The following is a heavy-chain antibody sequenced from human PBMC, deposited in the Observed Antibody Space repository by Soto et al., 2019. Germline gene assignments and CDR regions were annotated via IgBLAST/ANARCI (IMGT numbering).Heavy chain of an antibody. CDR1: GFIFSNYV. J-gene: IGHJ4*02. CDR3: EKSPRALITFDS. Sequence: HPGGTLRLSCAAPGFIFSNYVMSWVRQAPGKELEWVSSISDSGGTSYYADSVKGRFTISRDNSKNTLYLQMNSLRAEDTAIYYCEKSPRALITFDSWGRGPLVTVPQ. D-gene: IGHD2-8*01. V-gene: IGHV3-23*01. CDR2: ISDSGGTS.